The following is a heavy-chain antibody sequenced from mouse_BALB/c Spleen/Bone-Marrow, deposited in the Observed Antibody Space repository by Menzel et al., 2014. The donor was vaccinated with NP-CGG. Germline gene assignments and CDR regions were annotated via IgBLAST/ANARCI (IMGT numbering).Heavy chain of an antibody. CDR3: ARDGYDYAMDY. V-gene: IGHV2-6-7*01. CDR1: GFSLXGYG. J-gene: IGHJ4*01. CDR2: IWGDGST. Sequence: VKLMESGPGLVAPSQSLSITCTVSGFSLXGYGVNWVRQPPGKGLEWLGMIWGDGSTDYNSALKSRLSISKDNSKSQVFLKMNSLQTDDTARYYCARDGYDYAMDYWGQGTSVTVSS. D-gene: IGHD2-14*01.